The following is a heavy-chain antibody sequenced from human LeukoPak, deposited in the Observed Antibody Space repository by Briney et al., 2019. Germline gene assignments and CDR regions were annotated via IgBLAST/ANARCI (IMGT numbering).Heavy chain of an antibody. Sequence: ASVKVSCKASGFTFSSYGINRVRQAPGQGLEWMGYIGAYNGNTNYAQQLQGRVTMTTDTSTSTAYIELRSLRSDDTAVYYCERGVYYGAGSFPDYWGQGTLVTVSS. V-gene: IGHV1-18*01. CDR3: ERGVYYGAGSFPDY. D-gene: IGHD3-10*01. CDR2: IGAYNGNT. CDR1: GFTFSSYG. J-gene: IGHJ4*02.